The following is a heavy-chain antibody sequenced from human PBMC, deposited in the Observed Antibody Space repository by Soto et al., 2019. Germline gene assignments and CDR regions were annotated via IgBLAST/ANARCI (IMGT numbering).Heavy chain of an antibody. CDR2: IYYSGST. CDR3: ARGRGGVVVPAATGWYFDL. CDR1: GGSISSGDYY. D-gene: IGHD2-2*01. J-gene: IGHJ2*01. V-gene: IGHV4-30-4*01. Sequence: QVQLQESGPGLVKPSQTLSLTCTVSGGSISSGDYYWSWIRQPPGKGLEWIGYIYYSGSTYYNPSLKSRVTISVDASKNQFSLKLSSVTAADTAVYYCARGRGGVVVPAATGWYFDLWGRSTLVTVSS.